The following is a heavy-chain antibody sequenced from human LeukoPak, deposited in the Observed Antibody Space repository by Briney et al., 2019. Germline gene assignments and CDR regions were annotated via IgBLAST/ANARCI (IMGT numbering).Heavy chain of an antibody. CDR2: ISAYNGNT. CDR1: GYTFTSYG. J-gene: IGHJ4*02. D-gene: IGHD3-9*01. CDR3: ARDPVLRYFDWGVRVGYFDY. V-gene: IGHV1-18*01. Sequence: ASVKVSCQASGYTFTSYGISWVRQAPGQGLEWMGWISAYNGNTNYAQKLQGRVTMTTDTSTSTAYMELRSLRSDDTAVYYCARDPVLRYFDWGVRVGYFDYWGQGTLVTVSS.